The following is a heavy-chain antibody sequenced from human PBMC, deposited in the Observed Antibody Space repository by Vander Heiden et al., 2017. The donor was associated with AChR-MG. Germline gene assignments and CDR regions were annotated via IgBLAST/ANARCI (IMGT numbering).Heavy chain of an antibody. V-gene: IGHV3-23*01. CDR1: GFTFSSYA. D-gene: IGHD6-19*01. CDR3: AKEPPRLAVAADYKGDY. CDR2: ISGSGGST. Sequence: EVQLLESGGGLVQPGGSLRLSCAASGFTFSSYAMSWVRQAPGKGLEWVSAISGSGGSTYYADSVKGRFTISRDNSKNTLYLQMNSLRAEDTAVYYCAKEPPRLAVAADYKGDYWGQGTLVTVSS. J-gene: IGHJ4*02.